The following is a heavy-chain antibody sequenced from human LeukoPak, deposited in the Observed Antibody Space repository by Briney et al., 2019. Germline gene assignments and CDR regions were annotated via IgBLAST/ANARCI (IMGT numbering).Heavy chain of an antibody. V-gene: IGHV1-18*01. D-gene: IGHD3-22*01. CDR2: ISAYNGNT. J-gene: IGHJ4*02. CDR3: AREDYYDSSGYFFDY. Sequence: GASVTVSCKASGYTFTSYGISWVRQAPGQGLERMGWISAYNGNTNYAQKLQGRVTMTTDTSTSTAYMELRSLRSDDTAVYYCAREDYYDSSGYFFDYWGQGTLVTVSS. CDR1: GYTFTSYG.